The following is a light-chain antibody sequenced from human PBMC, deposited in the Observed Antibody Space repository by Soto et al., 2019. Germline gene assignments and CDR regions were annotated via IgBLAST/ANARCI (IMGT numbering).Light chain of an antibody. CDR1: QSISSN. CDR3: QHYNNGPLFT. Sequence: EIVMTQSPATLSVCPGGRATFSCRASQSISSNLAWYQQKSGQAPRLLIYGASTRATGIPATFSGSGSVTEFTLTTSNLQSEDFAVYHWQHYNNGPLFTFGPATKVDIK. CDR2: GAS. J-gene: IGKJ3*01. V-gene: IGKV3-15*01.